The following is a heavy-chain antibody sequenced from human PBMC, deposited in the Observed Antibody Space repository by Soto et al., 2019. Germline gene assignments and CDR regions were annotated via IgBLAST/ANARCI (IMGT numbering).Heavy chain of an antibody. J-gene: IGHJ3*01. CDR1: GFTFSSSV. CDR3: AREGFSSGHAGGCDV. D-gene: IGHD6-19*01. CDR2: INDDGGAT. V-gene: IGHV3-23*01. Sequence: EGQLLESGGGLEQPGGSLRLSCAASGFTFSSSVMSWVRQAPGKGLEWVSTINDDGGATHYADSVKGRFTISRDNSKDTLFLQMTGLRADDTAVYHCAREGFSSGHAGGCDVWGQGTMVTVSS.